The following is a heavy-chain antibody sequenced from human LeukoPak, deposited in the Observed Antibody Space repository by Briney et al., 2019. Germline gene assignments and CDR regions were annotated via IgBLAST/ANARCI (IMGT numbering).Heavy chain of an antibody. J-gene: IGHJ4*02. V-gene: IGHV5-51*01. D-gene: IGHD2-2*01. CDR1: AYIFTNYW. Sequence: GESLKISCKGSAYIFTNYWIAWVRQMPGKGLEWMGIIYPDDSDTRYSLSFQGQVTISADKSIDTAYLQWSSLKASDTGMYYCARHRPGYVGGPYYFDYWGQGTLVTVSS. CDR2: IYPDDSDT. CDR3: ARHRPGYVGGPYYFDY.